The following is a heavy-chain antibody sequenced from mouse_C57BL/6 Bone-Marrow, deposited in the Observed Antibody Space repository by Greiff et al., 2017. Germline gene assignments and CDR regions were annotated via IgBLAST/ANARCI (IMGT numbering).Heavy chain of an antibody. V-gene: IGHV1-61*01. Sequence: QVQLQQPGAELVRPGSSVKLSCKASGYTFTSYWMDWVKQRPGQGLEWIGNIYPSDSETHYNQKFKDKATLTVDKSSSTAYMQLSSLTSEDSAVYYCARDPGYFDYWGKGTTLTVSS. CDR1: GYTFTSYW. J-gene: IGHJ2*01. CDR3: ARDPGYFDY. CDR2: IYPSDSET.